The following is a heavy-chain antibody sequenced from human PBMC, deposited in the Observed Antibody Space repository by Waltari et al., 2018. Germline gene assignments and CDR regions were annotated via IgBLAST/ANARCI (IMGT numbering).Heavy chain of an antibody. D-gene: IGHD6-13*01. CDR1: GFTSTSYT. CDR2: IGTGGSDSRI. V-gene: IGHV3-48*04. Sequence: EVLLVESGGGFVQPGGSLRLSCAASGFTSTSYTMNWVRQTPGKGLEWISFIGTGGSDSRISYADSVKGRFTFSRDNAENSLSLQMNSLRVEDTAVYYCVRDHSWAFDFWGQGVLVTVSS. J-gene: IGHJ4*02. CDR3: VRDHSWAFDF.